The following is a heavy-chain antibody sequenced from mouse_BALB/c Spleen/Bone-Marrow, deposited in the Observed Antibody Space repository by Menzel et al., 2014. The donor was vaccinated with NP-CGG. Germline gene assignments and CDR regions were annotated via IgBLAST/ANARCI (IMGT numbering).Heavy chain of an antibody. V-gene: IGHV14-3*02. CDR3: ARFGVGY. D-gene: IGHD3-1*01. CDR2: IDPANGNT. J-gene: IGHJ2*01. CDR1: GFNIKDTY. Sequence: VQLQQPGAELVKPGASVKLSCTASGFNIKDTYMHWVKQRPEQGLEWIGRIDPANGNTKSDPTFQGKATITADTSSNTAYLQLSSLTAEDTAVYYCARFGVGYWGQGTPLTVAS.